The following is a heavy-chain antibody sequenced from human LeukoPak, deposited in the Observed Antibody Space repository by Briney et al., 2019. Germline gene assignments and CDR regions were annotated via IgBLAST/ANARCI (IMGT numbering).Heavy chain of an antibody. CDR3: ARDLTSYYYDSSGYAAFDI. CDR1: GGSFSGYY. Sequence: PSETLSLTCAVYGGSFSGYYWSWIRQPPGKGLEWIGEINHSGSTNYNPSLKSRVTISVDTSKNQFSLKLSSVTAADTAVYYCARDLTSYYYDSSGYAAFDIWGQGTMVTVSS. V-gene: IGHV4-34*01. J-gene: IGHJ3*02. CDR2: INHSGST. D-gene: IGHD3-22*01.